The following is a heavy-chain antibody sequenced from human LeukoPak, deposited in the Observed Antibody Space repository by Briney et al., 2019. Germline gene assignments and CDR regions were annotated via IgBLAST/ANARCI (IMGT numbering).Heavy chain of an antibody. D-gene: IGHD2-21*02. CDR2: IKQDGSEK. Sequence: PGGSLRLSCAASGFTFSSYWMSWVRQAPGKGLEWVANIKQDGSEKYYVDSVKGRFTISRDNAKNSLYLQMNSLRAEDTAVYYCARDRVVTARVGWDAFDIWGQGTMVTVSS. J-gene: IGHJ3*02. CDR3: ARDRVVTARVGWDAFDI. V-gene: IGHV3-7*01. CDR1: GFTFSSYW.